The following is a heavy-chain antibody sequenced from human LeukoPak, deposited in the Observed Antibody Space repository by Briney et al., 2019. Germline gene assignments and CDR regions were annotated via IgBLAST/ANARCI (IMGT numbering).Heavy chain of an antibody. CDR3: ARGSGSGWGFYFDH. Sequence: ASVKVSCKPSGYSLTMSYIHWLRQSPGQGLEWMGIVNPSDATTSYAQKFQDRVAMTGDTSTSTVYMELSSLGSEDTGVYYCARGSGSGWGFYFDHWGEGTLVTVSS. J-gene: IGHJ4*02. CDR2: VNPSDATT. D-gene: IGHD6-19*01. CDR1: GYSLTMSY. V-gene: IGHV1-46*01.